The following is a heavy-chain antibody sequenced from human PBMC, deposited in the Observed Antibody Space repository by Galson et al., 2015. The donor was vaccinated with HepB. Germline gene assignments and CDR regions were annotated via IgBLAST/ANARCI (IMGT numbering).Heavy chain of an antibody. CDR3: AREGAYSSRREYFQH. V-gene: IGHV3-33*01. Sequence: SLRLSCAASGFTFSSYGMHWVRQAPGKGLEWVAVIWYDGSNKYYADSVKGRFTISRDNSKNTLYLQMNSLRAEDTAVYYCAREGAYSSRREYFQHWGQGTLVTVSS. CDR2: IWYDGSNK. CDR1: GFTFSSYG. J-gene: IGHJ1*01. D-gene: IGHD6-13*01.